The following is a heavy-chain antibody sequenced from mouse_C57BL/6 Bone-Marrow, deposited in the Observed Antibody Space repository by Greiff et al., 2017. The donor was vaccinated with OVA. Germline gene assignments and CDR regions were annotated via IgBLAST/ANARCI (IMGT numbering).Heavy chain of an antibody. D-gene: IGHD1-1*02. Sequence: EVKLVESGEGLVKPGVSLKLSCAASGFTFSSYAMSWVRQTPEKRLEWVAYISSGGDYIYYADTVKGRFTISRDNARNTLYLQMSSLKSEDTAMYYCTRDVVYFDYWGQGTTLTVSS. V-gene: IGHV5-9-1*02. CDR1: GFTFSSYA. J-gene: IGHJ2*01. CDR3: TRDVVYFDY. CDR2: ISSGGDYI.